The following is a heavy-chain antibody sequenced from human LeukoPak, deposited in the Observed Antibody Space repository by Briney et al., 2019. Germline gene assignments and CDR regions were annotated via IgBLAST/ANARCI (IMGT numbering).Heavy chain of an antibody. J-gene: IGHJ4*02. CDR3: AREPPQWLVLGYDY. CDR1: GYAFTGYY. CDR2: INPNSGGT. V-gene: IGHV1-2*02. D-gene: IGHD6-19*01. Sequence: ASVKVSCKASGYAFTGYYMHWVRQAPGQGLEWMGWINPNSGGTNYAQKFQGRVTMTRDTSISTAYMELSRLRSDDTAVYYCAREPPQWLVLGYDYWGQGTLVTVSS.